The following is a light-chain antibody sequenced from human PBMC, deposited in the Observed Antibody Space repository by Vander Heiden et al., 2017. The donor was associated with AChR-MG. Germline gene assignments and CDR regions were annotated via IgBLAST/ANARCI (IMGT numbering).Light chain of an antibody. J-gene: IGKJ4*01. CDR2: VAS. CDR3: QQSYSLPPT. Sequence: DIQMTQSPSSLSASAGDRVTITCRASQSISSYLNWYQQKPGKAPTLLIYVASSLQSGVPSRFSGSGSGTDFTLTISSLQPEDFATYYCQQSYSLPPTFGGGTKVEIK. CDR1: QSISSY. V-gene: IGKV1-39*01.